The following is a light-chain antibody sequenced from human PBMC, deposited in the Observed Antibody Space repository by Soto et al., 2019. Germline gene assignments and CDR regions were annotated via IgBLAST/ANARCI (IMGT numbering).Light chain of an antibody. CDR1: SSDVGGYNY. CDR3: RSYTSSSTVV. CDR2: DVS. J-gene: IGLJ3*02. V-gene: IGLV2-14*03. Sequence: QSALTQPASVSGSPGQSITISCTGTSSDVGGYNYVSWYQQHPGKAPQLMIYDVSYRPSGVSNRFSGSKSGNTASLTISGLQADDEADYYCRSYTSSSTVVFGGGTKVTVL.